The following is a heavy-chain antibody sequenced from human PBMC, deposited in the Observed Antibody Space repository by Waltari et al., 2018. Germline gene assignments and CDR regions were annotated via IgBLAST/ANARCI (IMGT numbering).Heavy chain of an antibody. Sequence: EVQLVESGGGLVQPGGSLRLSCVASEFPFSTYWMSWVRQAPGKGLEWVANIKQDGTEKNYVDSVKGRFTISRDNAETSVYLQMSNLRVDDTATYYCAAGSGWVFESWGQGTLVTVSS. V-gene: IGHV3-7*03. J-gene: IGHJ4*02. CDR1: EFPFSTYW. CDR3: AAGSGWVFES. D-gene: IGHD6-19*01. CDR2: IKQDGTEK.